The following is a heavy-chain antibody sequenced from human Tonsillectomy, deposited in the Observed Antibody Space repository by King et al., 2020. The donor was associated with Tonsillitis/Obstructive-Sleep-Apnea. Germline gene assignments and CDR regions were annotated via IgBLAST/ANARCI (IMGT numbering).Heavy chain of an antibody. J-gene: IGHJ2*01. D-gene: IGHD1-26*01. CDR3: AKPPGSIVGATFWYFDL. CDR2: ISGSGGST. Sequence: EVQLVESGGGLVQPGGSLRLSCAASGFTFSSYAMSWVRQAPGKGLEWVSAISGSGGSTYYADSVKGRLTISRDNSKNTLYLQMNSLRAEDTAVYYCAKPPGSIVGATFWYFDLWGRGTLVTVSS. V-gene: IGHV3-23*04. CDR1: GFTFSSYA.